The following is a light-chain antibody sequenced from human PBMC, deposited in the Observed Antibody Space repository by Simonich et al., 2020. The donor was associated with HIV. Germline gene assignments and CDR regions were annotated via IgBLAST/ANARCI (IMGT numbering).Light chain of an antibody. CDR1: QGISNS. CDR3: QQYYTTPWT. V-gene: IGKV1-NL1*01. Sequence: DIQMTQSPSTLSASVGDRVTITCRASQGISNSLAWYQQKQVKAPKLLLYDASRLESGVPSRFSGSGSGTDYTLTISSLQPEDFATYYCQQYYTTPWTFGQGTKVEIK. J-gene: IGKJ1*01. CDR2: DAS.